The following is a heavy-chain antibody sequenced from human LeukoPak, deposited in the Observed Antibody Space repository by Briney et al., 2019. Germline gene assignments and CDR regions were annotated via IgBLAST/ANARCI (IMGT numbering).Heavy chain of an antibody. CDR3: TRVGYIDEGIDY. V-gene: IGHV3-23*01. CDR1: GFTFSNYA. Sequence: GGSLRLSCAASGFTFSNYAMTWVRQAPGKGLEWVSVISGSGGSTYYADSVKGRFTISRDNAKNSLYLQMNSLRAEDTAIYYCTRVGYIDEGIDYWGQGTLVTVSS. D-gene: IGHD5-24*01. J-gene: IGHJ4*02. CDR2: ISGSGGST.